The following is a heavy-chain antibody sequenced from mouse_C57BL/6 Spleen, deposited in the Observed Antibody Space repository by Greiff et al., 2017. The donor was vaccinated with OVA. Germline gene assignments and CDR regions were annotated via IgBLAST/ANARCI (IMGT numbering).Heavy chain of an antibody. Sequence: EVQGVESGGGLVKPGGSLKLSCAASGFTFSDYGMHWVRQAPEKGLEWVAYISSGSSTIYYADTVKGRFTISRDNAKNTLFLQMTSLRSEDKAMYYCARDPDLYAMDYWGQGTSVTVSS. V-gene: IGHV5-17*01. J-gene: IGHJ4*01. CDR2: ISSGSSTI. CDR1: GFTFSDYG. CDR3: ARDPDLYAMDY.